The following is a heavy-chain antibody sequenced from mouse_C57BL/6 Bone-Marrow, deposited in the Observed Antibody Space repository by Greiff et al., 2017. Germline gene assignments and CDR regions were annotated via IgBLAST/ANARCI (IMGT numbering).Heavy chain of an antibody. Sequence: VKPGASVKLSCKASGYTFTEYTIHWVKQRSGQGLEWIGWVYPGSGSIKYNENFKDKATLTADKSSSTVYMELSRLTSEDSAVYFCARHEDNLRAMDYWGQGTSVTVSS. CDR1: GYTFTEYT. CDR2: VYPGSGSI. J-gene: IGHJ4*01. V-gene: IGHV1-62-2*01. CDR3: ARHEDNLRAMDY.